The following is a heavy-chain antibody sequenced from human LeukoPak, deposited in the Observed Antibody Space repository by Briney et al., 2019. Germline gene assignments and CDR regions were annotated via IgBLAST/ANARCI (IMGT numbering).Heavy chain of an antibody. D-gene: IGHD3-22*01. V-gene: IGHV4-4*09. CDR3: ARSSGYYYS. CDR2: IYTSGST. J-gene: IGHJ4*02. CDR1: GGSISSYY. Sequence: SETLSLTCTVSGGSISSYYWSWIRPPPGKGLEWIGYIYTSGSTNYNPSLKSRVTISVDTSKNQFSLKLSSVTAADTAVYYCARSSGYYYSWGQGTLVTVSS.